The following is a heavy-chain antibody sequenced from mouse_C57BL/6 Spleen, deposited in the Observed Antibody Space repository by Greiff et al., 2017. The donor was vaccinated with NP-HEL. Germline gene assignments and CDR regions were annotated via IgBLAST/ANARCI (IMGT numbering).Heavy chain of an antibody. V-gene: IGHV1-59*01. D-gene: IGHD3-3*01. Sequence: VKLKQPGAELVRPGTSVKLSCKASGYTFTSYWMHWVKQRPGQGLEWIGVIDPSDSYTNYNQKFKGKATLTVDTSSSTAYMQLSSLTSEDSAVYYCARGGPRAWFAYWGQGTLVTVSA. J-gene: IGHJ3*01. CDR2: IDPSDSYT. CDR3: ARGGPRAWFAY. CDR1: GYTFTSYW.